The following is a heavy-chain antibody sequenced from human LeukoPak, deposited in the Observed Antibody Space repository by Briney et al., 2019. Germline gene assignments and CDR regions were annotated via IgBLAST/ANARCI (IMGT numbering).Heavy chain of an antibody. D-gene: IGHD3-16*01. V-gene: IGHV1-8*01. J-gene: IGHJ6*03. CDR1: AYTFTSYD. CDR2: MNPNSGNT. Sequence: ASVKVSCKASAYTFTSYDINWVRQATGQGLEWMGWMNPNSGNTGYAQKFQGRVTMTRNTSISTAYMELSSLRSEDTAVYYCARARAVWGTFEGVPGHYMDVWAKGTTVTVSS. CDR3: ARARAVWGTFEGVPGHYMDV.